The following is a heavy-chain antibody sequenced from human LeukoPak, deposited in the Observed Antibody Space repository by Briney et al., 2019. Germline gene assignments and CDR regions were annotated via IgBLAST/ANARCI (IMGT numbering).Heavy chain of an antibody. D-gene: IGHD2-2*01. CDR2: IYTDGST. CDR1: GFTVSTNY. Sequence: GGSLRLSCAASGFTVSTNYMTWVRQAPGKRLEWGSVIYTDGSTYYADSVKGRFTISRDHSENTLFLQMNSLKIEDTAVYYCARLPSSWGQGTLVTVSS. V-gene: IGHV3-66*02. J-gene: IGHJ5*02. CDR3: ARLPSS.